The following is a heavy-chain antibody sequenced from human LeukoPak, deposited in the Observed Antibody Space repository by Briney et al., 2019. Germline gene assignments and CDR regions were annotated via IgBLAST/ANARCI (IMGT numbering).Heavy chain of an antibody. CDR3: ARSIVVVPAAPYYFDY. V-gene: IGHV1-46*01. CDR1: GYTFTSYY. CDR2: INPSGGSR. J-gene: IGHJ4*02. Sequence: ASVTVSCKASGYTFTSYYMHWVRQAPGQGLEWMGLINPSGGSRSHAQKFQGRVTMTRDTSTSTVYMELSSLRSEDTAVYYCARSIVVVPAAPYYFDYWGQGTLVTVSS. D-gene: IGHD2-2*01.